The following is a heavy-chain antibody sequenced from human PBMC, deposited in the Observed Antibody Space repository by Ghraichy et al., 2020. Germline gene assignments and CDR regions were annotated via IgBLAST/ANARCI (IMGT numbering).Heavy chain of an antibody. CDR1: GFNFSAFG. J-gene: IGHJ4*02. CDR3: AKPGGYSAPFDS. Sequence: GGSLRLSCAASGFNFSAFGMHWVRQAPGKGLEWVAVITFHGSITYFADFVKGRFTISRDNSKNTLYLQMNSPRIEDTAMYYCAKPGGYSAPFDSSGQVTLVTVSS. V-gene: IGHV3-30*18. CDR2: ITFHGSIT. D-gene: IGHD4-23*01.